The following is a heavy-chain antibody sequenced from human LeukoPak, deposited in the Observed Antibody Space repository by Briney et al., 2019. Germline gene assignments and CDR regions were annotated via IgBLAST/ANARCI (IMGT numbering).Heavy chain of an antibody. D-gene: IGHD5-24*01. J-gene: IGHJ4*02. CDR1: GFTVSSNY. CDR2: IYSGGST. Sequence: GGSLRLSCAASGFTVSSNYMSWVRQASEKGLEWVSVIYSGGSTYYADSVKGRFTISRDNSKNTLYLQMNSLRAEDTAVYYCARVDGYNLEYWGQGTLVTVSS. CDR3: ARVDGYNLEY. V-gene: IGHV3-53*01.